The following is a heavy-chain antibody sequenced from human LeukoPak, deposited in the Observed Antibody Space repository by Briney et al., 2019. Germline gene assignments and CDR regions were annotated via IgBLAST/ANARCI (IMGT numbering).Heavy chain of an antibody. D-gene: IGHD1-26*01. CDR3: ARESGVGATYYFDY. V-gene: IGHV3-53*01. CDR1: GFTVSSNY. CDR2: IYSGGST. J-gene: IGHJ4*02. Sequence: GGSLRLSCAASGFTVSSNYMSWVRQAPGKGLEWVSVIYSGGSTYYADSVKGRFTISRDNSKNTLYLQMNSLRAEDTAVYYCARESGVGATYYFDYWGQETLVTVSS.